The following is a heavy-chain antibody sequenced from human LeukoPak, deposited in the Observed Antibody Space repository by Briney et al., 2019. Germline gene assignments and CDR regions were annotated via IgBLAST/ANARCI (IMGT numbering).Heavy chain of an antibody. V-gene: IGHV1-69*06. D-gene: IGHD3-22*01. J-gene: IGHJ3*02. CDR1: GYTFTSYD. CDR2: IIPIFGTA. Sequence: ASVTVSCKASGYTFTSYDINWVRQAPGQGLEWMGGIIPIFGTANYAQKFQGRVTITADKSTSTAYMELSSLRSEDTAVYYCARVVWDYDSSGYYLTACAFDIWGHGTMVTVSS. CDR3: ARVVWDYDSSGYYLTACAFDI.